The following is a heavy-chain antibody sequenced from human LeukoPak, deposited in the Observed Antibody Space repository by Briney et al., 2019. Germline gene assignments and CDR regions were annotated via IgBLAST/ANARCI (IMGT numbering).Heavy chain of an antibody. CDR3: ARGAFYLAYDSSGPYFDY. J-gene: IGHJ4*02. Sequence: ASVKVSCKASGGTFSSYAISWVRQAPGQGLEWMGGIIPIFGTANYAQKFQGRVTITADESTSTAYMELSSLRSEDTAVYYCARGAFYLAYDSSGPYFDYWGQGTLVTVSS. CDR1: GGTFSSYA. V-gene: IGHV1-69*13. D-gene: IGHD3-22*01. CDR2: IIPIFGTA.